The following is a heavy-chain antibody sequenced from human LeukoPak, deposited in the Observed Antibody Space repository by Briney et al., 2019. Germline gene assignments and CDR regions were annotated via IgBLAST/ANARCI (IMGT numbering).Heavy chain of an antibody. CDR3: ARGVTIFGVVITDAFDI. CDR2: IYTSGST. D-gene: IGHD3-3*01. V-gene: IGHV4-4*09. J-gene: IGHJ3*02. CDR1: GGSISSYY. Sequence: PSAALSLTCSVSGGSISSYYWSWIRPPPGKGLEWIGYIYTSGSTNYNPSLKSRVTISVDTSKNQFSLKLSSVTAADTAVYYCARGVTIFGVVITDAFDIWGQGTMVTVSS.